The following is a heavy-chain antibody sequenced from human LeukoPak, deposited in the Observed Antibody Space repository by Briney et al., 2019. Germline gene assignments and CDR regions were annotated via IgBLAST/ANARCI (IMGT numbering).Heavy chain of an antibody. CDR2: IGTADDT. D-gene: IGHD3-22*01. Sequence: PGGSLRLSCAASGFTFSSYDMHRVRQATGKGLEWVSAIGTADDTYYPGSVKGRFTISRENAKNSLYLQMNSLRAEDTAVYYCARSPSYYDSSGPPDYWGQGTLVTVSS. CDR1: GFTFSSYD. CDR3: ARSPSYYDSSGPPDY. J-gene: IGHJ4*02. V-gene: IGHV3-13*01.